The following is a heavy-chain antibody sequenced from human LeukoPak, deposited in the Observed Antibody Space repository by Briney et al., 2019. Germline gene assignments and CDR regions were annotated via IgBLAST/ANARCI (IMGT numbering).Heavy chain of an antibody. V-gene: IGHV4-34*01. J-gene: IGHJ4*02. CDR3: ARERFTGTTSY. Sequence: SETLSLTCAVYGGSFSGYYWSWIRQPPGKGLEWIGEINHSGSTNYNPSLKSRVTISVDTSKNQFSLKLSSVTAADTAVYYCARERFTGTTSYWGQGTLVTVSS. CDR1: GGSFSGYY. D-gene: IGHD1-1*01. CDR2: INHSGST.